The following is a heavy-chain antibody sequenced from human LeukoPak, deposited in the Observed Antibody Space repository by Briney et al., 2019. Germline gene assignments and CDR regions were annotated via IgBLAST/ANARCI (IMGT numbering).Heavy chain of an antibody. CDR3: AKDKSRIVVATFDY. V-gene: IGHV3-23*01. CDR2: ISGSGGST. CDR1: GFTFSSYA. J-gene: IGHJ4*02. Sequence: GGSLRLSCAASGFTFSSYAMSWVRQAPGKGLEWVSAISGSGGSTYYADSVKGRFTISRDNSKNTLYLQMNSLRAEDAAVYYCAKDKSRIVVATFDYWGQGTLVTVSS. D-gene: IGHD3-22*01.